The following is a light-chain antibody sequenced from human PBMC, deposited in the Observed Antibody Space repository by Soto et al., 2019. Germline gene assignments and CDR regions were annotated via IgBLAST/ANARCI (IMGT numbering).Light chain of an antibody. CDR3: QQGSQWPWT. J-gene: IGKJ1*01. Sequence: EIVLTQSPATLSLSPGERATLSCRASQSVSIDLAWYQQKPGQAPRLLIYHASNRATGIAARFSGGGSGTDFTLTISSPEPEDFAVYYCQQGSQWPWTFGQGTKVEI. V-gene: IGKV3-11*01. CDR1: QSVSID. CDR2: HAS.